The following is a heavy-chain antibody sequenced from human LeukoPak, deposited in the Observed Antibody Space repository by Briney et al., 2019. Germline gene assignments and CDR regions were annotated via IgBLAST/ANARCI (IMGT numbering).Heavy chain of an antibody. J-gene: IGHJ4*02. CDR3: AKAQEGLDY. CDR2: INSGNGNT. V-gene: IGHV1-3*01. Sequence: ASVTDSRKASVYTLTSYAMHWVRQAPGQRREWMGWINSGNGNTKNLQKLQSRVTITRDTSASTAYMELSSLRSDDTAVYYCAKAQEGLDYWGQGTLVTVSS. CDR1: VYTLTSYA.